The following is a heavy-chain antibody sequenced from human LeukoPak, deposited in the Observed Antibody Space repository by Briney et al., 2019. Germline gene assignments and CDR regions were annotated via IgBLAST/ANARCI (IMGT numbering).Heavy chain of an antibody. Sequence: VASVKVSCKASGYTFTGHYMHWVRQAPGQGLEWMGWINPNSGGTNYAQKFQGRVTMTRDTSISTAYMELSWLRSDDTAVYYCARVGFSAEFDPWGQGTLVTVSS. J-gene: IGHJ5*02. CDR3: ARVGFSAEFDP. CDR1: GYTFTGHY. CDR2: INPNSGGT. V-gene: IGHV1-2*02.